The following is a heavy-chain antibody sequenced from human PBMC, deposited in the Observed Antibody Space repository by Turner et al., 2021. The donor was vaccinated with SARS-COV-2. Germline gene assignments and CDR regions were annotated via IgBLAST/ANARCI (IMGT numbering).Heavy chain of an antibody. CDR3: AKTPYSSSGRGDGFDI. V-gene: IGHV3-23*01. CDR2: ISGSGGRT. D-gene: IGHD6-6*01. J-gene: IGHJ3*02. CDR1: GFTFIDYA. Sequence: EVQTLESGGGLVQPGGSLRLSCAASGFTFIDYAMSWVRQAPGKGPDWVSVISGSGGRTLYADSAKGRFTISRDNSKSALYLQMDSLRVEDTAIYYCAKTPYSSSGRGDGFDIWGQGTLVTVSS.